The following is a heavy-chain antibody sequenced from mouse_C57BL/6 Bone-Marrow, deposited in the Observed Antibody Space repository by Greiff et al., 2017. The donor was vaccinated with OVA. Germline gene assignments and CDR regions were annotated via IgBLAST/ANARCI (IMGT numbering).Heavy chain of an antibody. Sequence: QVQLQQPGAELVKPGASVKLSCKASGYTFTSYWMQWVKQRPGQGLEWIGEIDPSDSYNKYNQKFKGKATLTVDTSSSTAYMQLSSLTSEDSAVYYCARGLFYYGYDVSYWYFDVWGTGTTVTVSS. CDR1: GYTFTSYW. CDR3: ARGLFYYGYDVSYWYFDV. J-gene: IGHJ1*03. V-gene: IGHV1-50*01. D-gene: IGHD2-2*01. CDR2: IDPSDSYN.